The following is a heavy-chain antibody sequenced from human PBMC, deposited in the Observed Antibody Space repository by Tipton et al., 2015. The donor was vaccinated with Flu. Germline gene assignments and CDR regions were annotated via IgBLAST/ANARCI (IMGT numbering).Heavy chain of an antibody. J-gene: IGHJ4*02. V-gene: IGHV4-39*07. D-gene: IGHD5/OR15-5a*01. CDR2: IYYSGST. CDR3: ARDLRLDYSDY. CDR1: GGPISSSSYY. Sequence: TLSLTCTVSGGPISSSSYYWGWIRQPPGKGLEWIGSIYYSGSTYYNPSLKSRVTISVDTSKNQFSLKLSSVTAADTAVYYCARDLRLDYSDYWGQGTLVTVSS.